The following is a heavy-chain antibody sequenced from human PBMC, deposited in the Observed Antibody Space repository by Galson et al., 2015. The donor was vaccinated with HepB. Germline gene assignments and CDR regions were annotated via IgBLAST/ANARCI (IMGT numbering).Heavy chain of an antibody. D-gene: IGHD2-8*02. J-gene: IGHJ6*02. V-gene: IGHV3-23*01. CDR3: AKSLGTGAARGLDV. CDR1: GFTFSSYA. Sequence: SLRLSCAASGFTFSSYAISWVRQALGKGLEWVSTISGGGDGTYYADSVKGRFTVSRDNAKNTLSLQMNSLRDEDTAVYYCAKSLGTGAARGLDVWGQGTTVTVSS. CDR2: ISGGGDGT.